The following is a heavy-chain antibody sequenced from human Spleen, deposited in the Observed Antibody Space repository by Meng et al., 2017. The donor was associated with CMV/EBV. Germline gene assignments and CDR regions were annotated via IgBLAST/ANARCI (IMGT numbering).Heavy chain of an antibody. J-gene: IGHJ4*02. D-gene: IGHD6-19*01. CDR1: GGSVSSTTYY. CDR3: ARELNSSGWYGFDY. CDR2: IYYTGST. V-gene: IGHV4-61*01. Sequence: SETLSLTCSVSGGSVSSTTYYWSWIRQPPGKGLEWIGYIYYTGSTDYHASLKSRVTISIDTSKNQFSLKLSSVTAADTAVYYCARELNSSGWYGFDYWGQGTLVTVSS.